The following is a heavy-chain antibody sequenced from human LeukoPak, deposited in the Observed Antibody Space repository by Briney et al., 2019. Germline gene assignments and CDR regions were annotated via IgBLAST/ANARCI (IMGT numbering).Heavy chain of an antibody. CDR3: AKEAESGYCSSTSCHIDY. CDR2: IRYDGSNK. V-gene: IGHV3-30*02. CDR1: GFTFSSYG. J-gene: IGHJ4*02. Sequence: GGSLRLSCAASGFTFSSYGMHWVRQAPGKGLEWVAFIRYDGSNKYYADSVKGRFTISRDNSKNTLYLQMNSLRVEDTAVYYCAKEAESGYCSSTSCHIDYWGQGTLVTVSS. D-gene: IGHD2-2*02.